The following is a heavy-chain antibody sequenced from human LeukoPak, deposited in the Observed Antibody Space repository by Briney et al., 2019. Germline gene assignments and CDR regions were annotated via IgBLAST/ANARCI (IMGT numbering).Heavy chain of an antibody. CDR2: ISSSGTYI. V-gene: IGHV3-21*01. Sequence: PGGSLRLSCAASGFPFTNYSMNWVRQAPGKGLEWVSSISSSGTYIYYADSVKGRFTISRDNAKNSLYLQMNSLRAEDTAVYYCARDVRVLKRSPLGYYFDYWGQGTLVTVSS. D-gene: IGHD2-8*01. J-gene: IGHJ4*02. CDR1: GFPFTNYS. CDR3: ARDVRVLKRSPLGYYFDY.